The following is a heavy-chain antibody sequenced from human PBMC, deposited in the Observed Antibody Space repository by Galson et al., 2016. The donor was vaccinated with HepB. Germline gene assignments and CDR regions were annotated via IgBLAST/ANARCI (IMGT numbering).Heavy chain of an antibody. CDR1: GASISNNYW. Sequence: SETLSLTCAVSGASISNNYWWSWVRQSPEKGFEWLGEIYQTGTANYNPSFTRRATISVDTSKNEISLRLDSVTAADTAVYYCVRGTLGTTATMAFDYWGQGTPVSVSS. J-gene: IGHJ4*02. CDR3: VRGTLGTTATMAFDY. CDR2: IYQTGTA. D-gene: IGHD1-26*01. V-gene: IGHV4-4*02.